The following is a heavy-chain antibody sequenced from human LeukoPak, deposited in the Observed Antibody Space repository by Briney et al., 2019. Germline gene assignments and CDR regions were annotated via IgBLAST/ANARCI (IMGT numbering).Heavy chain of an antibody. J-gene: IGHJ5*02. CDR1: GFTFSSYG. Sequence: GGSPRLSCAASGFTFSSYGMSWVRQAPGKGLEWVSAISGSGGSTYYADSVKGRFTISRDNSKNTLYLHMNSLRAEDTALYYCARDLDWGAFNAWGQGTLVTVSS. CDR3: ARDLDWGAFNA. V-gene: IGHV3-23*01. CDR2: ISGSGGST. D-gene: IGHD3-9*01.